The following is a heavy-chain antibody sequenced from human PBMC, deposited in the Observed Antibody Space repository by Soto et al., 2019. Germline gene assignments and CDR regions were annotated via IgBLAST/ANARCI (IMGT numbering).Heavy chain of an antibody. Sequence: QMQLVESGGGLVEPGGSLRLSCEASGFTFSNHYMSWIRQAPGKGLEWVSYISRSGSTIYYADFVRGRFTISRDNSKSSLYLQMDSLRAEDTAMYYCGRDPELWDENVATRPSIYYYGMDVWGQGTTVTVSS. D-gene: IGHD3-16*01. V-gene: IGHV3-11*01. J-gene: IGHJ6*02. CDR3: GRDPELWDENVATRPSIYYYGMDV. CDR1: GFTFSNHY. CDR2: ISRSGSTI.